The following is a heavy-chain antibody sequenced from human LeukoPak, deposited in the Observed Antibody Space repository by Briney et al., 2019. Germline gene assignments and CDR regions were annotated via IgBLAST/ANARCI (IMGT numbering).Heavy chain of an antibody. Sequence: GGSLRLSCAASGFTFSSYWMSWVRQAPGKGLEWVANIKQDGSEKYYVGSVKGRFTISRDNAKNSLYLQMNSLRAEDTAVYYCARDAGQDYYGSENGYYYYGMDVWGQGTTVTVSS. CDR3: ARDAGQDYYGSENGYYYYGMDV. CDR1: GFTFSSYW. CDR2: IKQDGSEK. J-gene: IGHJ6*02. V-gene: IGHV3-7*01. D-gene: IGHD3-10*01.